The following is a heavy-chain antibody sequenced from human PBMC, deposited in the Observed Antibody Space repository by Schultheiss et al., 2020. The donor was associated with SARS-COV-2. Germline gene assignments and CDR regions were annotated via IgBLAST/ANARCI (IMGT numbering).Heavy chain of an antibody. V-gene: IGHV4-59*04. J-gene: IGHJ6*02. CDR2: IYYSGSI. Sequence: SETLSLTCTVSGVSISSYCWNWIRQSPGKGLEWIGYIYYSGSIYNNPSLKSRVTMSVDTSKNQFSLKLSSVTAADTAVYYCARDRAGYGSGTYGMDVWGQGTTVTVSS. D-gene: IGHD3-10*01. CDR3: ARDRAGYGSGTYGMDV. CDR1: GVSISSYC.